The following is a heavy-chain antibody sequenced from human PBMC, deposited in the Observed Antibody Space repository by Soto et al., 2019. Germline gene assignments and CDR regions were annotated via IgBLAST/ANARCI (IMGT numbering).Heavy chain of an antibody. J-gene: IGHJ4*02. Sequence: VASVKVSCKASGGTFSNYAINWVRQAPGQGLEWMGGIIPLFGTPNYAQKFQGRVTFTAHKSTSTAYMELRSLRSVDTAVYYCAGGWETMGTTTPFGYWGQGTLVIVSS. CDR2: IIPLFGTP. CDR1: GGTFSNYA. D-gene: IGHD1-26*01. CDR3: AGGWETMGTTTPFGY. V-gene: IGHV1-69*06.